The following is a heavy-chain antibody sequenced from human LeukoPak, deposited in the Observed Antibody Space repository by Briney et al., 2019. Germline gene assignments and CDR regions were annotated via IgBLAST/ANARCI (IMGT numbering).Heavy chain of an antibody. V-gene: IGHV1-69*06. Sequence: SVKVSCKASGYTFTDYFIHWVRQAPGQGLEWMGGIIPIFGTANYAQKFQGRVTITADKSTSTAYMELSSLRSEDTAVYYCARSSIIAAAGPYYFDYWGQGTLVTVSS. J-gene: IGHJ4*02. CDR1: GYTFTDYF. CDR3: ARSSIIAAAGPYYFDY. CDR2: IIPIFGTA. D-gene: IGHD6-13*01.